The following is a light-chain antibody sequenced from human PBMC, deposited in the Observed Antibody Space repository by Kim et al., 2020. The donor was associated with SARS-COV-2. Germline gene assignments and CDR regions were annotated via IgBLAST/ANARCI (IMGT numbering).Light chain of an antibody. V-gene: IGLV2-14*01. CDR1: SSDVGGYND. CDR2: DVS. Sequence: QSALTQPASVSGSPGQSITISCTGTSSDVGGYNDVSWYQQHPGKAPKLMIYDVSKRPSGVSNRFSGSKSGNTASLTISGLQAEDEADYYCSSYTSSSPWVFGGGTQLTVL. J-gene: IGLJ3*02. CDR3: SSYTSSSPWV.